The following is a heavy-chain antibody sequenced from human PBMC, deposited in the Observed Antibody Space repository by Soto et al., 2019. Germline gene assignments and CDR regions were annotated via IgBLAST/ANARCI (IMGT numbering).Heavy chain of an antibody. CDR3: ARDDQLLSRWFDP. Sequence: SETLSLTCTVSGGSISSSSYYWGWIRQPPGKGLEWIGSIYYSGSTYYNPSLKSRVTISVDTSKNQFSLKLSSVTAADTAVYYCARDDQLLSRWFDPWGQGTLVTVSS. V-gene: IGHV4-39*02. D-gene: IGHD2-2*01. CDR2: IYYSGST. CDR1: GGSISSSSYY. J-gene: IGHJ5*02.